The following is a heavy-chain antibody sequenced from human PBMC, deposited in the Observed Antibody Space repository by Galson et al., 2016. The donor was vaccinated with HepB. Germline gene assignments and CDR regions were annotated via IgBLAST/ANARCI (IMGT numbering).Heavy chain of an antibody. V-gene: IGHV3-66*02. Sequence: SLRLSCAPSGFSVSNNYMNWVRQAPGKGLEWVSVIRGSGGGIDYADSVKGRFTISRDNSKNTLYLQMNSLRAEDTAVYYCARTSDHVYYGMDVWGQGTTVTVSS. CDR2: IRGSGGGI. D-gene: IGHD1-14*01. J-gene: IGHJ6*02. CDR1: GFSVSNNY. CDR3: ARTSDHVYYGMDV.